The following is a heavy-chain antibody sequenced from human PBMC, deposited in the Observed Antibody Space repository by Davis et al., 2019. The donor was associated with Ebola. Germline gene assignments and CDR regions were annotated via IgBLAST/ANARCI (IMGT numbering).Heavy chain of an antibody. D-gene: IGHD3-10*01. V-gene: IGHV3-30-3*01. CDR1: GFTFSSYA. J-gene: IGHJ4*02. CDR3: AREKTMVQGVGGFDY. CDR2: ISYDGSNK. Sequence: GESLKISCAASGFTFSSYAMHWVRQAPGKGLEWVAVISYDGSNKYYADSVKGRFTISRDNAKNSLYLQMNSLRAEDTAVYYCAREKTMVQGVGGFDYWGQGTLVTVSS.